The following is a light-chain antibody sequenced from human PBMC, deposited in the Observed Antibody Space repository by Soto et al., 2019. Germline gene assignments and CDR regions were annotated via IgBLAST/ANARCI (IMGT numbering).Light chain of an antibody. CDR3: GSYAGGNDYV. CDR2: DVS. V-gene: IGLV2-8*01. CDR1: SSDVGDYNY. Sequence: QSALTQPPSASGSPGQSVTISCTGTSSDVGDYNYVSWYQQHPGKAPKVMIYDVSKRPSGVPDRFSGSKSGNTASLTVSGLQAEDEADYYRGSYAGGNDYVFGTGTKVTVL. J-gene: IGLJ1*01.